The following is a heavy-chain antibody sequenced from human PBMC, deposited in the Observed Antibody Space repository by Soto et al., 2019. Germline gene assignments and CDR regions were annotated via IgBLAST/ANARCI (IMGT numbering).Heavy chain of an antibody. D-gene: IGHD4-17*01. Sequence: GSLRLSCAASGFTFSSYGMHWVRQAPGKGLEWVAVISYDGSNKYYADSVKGRFTISRDNSKNTLYLQMNSLRAEDTAVYYCAKAPRAYGDYRKSDAFDIWGQGTMVTVSS. CDR1: GFTFSSYG. J-gene: IGHJ3*02. CDR2: ISYDGSNK. V-gene: IGHV3-30*18. CDR3: AKAPRAYGDYRKSDAFDI.